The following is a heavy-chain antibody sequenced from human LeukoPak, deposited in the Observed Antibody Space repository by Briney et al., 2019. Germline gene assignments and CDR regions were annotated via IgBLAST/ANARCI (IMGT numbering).Heavy chain of an antibody. CDR2: IYHSGST. Sequence: PSETLSLTCTVSGYSISSGYYWGWIRQPPGKGLEWIGSIYHSGSTYYNPSLKSRVTISVDTSKNQFSLKLSSVTAADTAVYYCATVPAAYYAFDIWGQGTMVTVSS. D-gene: IGHD2-2*01. CDR3: ATVPAAYYAFDI. V-gene: IGHV4-38-2*02. J-gene: IGHJ3*02. CDR1: GYSISSGYY.